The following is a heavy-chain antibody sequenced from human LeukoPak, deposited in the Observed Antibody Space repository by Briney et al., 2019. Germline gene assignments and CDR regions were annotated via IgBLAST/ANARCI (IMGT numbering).Heavy chain of an antibody. V-gene: IGHV4-39*01. CDR1: GGSISSGSYY. CDR2: VFYSGTT. Sequence: TSETLSLTCTVSGGSISSGSYYWGWIRQPPGKGLEWLGTVFYSGTTYYNPSLKSRVTISVDTSKNQFSLKLSSVTAADTAVYYCARQGSGNYLSPVNYWGQGTLVTVSS. D-gene: IGHD1-26*01. CDR3: ARQGSGNYLSPVNY. J-gene: IGHJ4*02.